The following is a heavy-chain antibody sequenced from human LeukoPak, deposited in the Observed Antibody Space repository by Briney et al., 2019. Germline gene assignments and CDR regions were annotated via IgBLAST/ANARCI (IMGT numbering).Heavy chain of an antibody. V-gene: IGHV1-2*02. J-gene: IGHJ4*02. CDR3: ARGGIVGSSWNYGFDY. Sequence: ASVKVSCKASGYTLTDYYIHWVRLAPGQGLEWMGWVNPKRGDTETAQKFQGRVAMTTDTSTSTVFLQLTSLISDDAAVYFCARGGIVGSSWNYGFDYWGQGTLVTVS. CDR1: GYTLTDYY. CDR2: VNPKRGDT. D-gene: IGHD1-26*01.